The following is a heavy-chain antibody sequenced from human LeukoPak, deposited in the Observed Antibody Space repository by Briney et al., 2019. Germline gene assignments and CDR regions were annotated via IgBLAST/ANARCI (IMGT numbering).Heavy chain of an antibody. CDR2: IYYSGSA. D-gene: IGHD6-19*01. CDR1: GGSISSYY. V-gene: IGHV4-59*01. J-gene: IGHJ3*02. CDR3: ARDVGDSSGWYGFALDI. Sequence: SETLSLTCTVSGGSISSYYWSWIRQPPGQGLEWIGYIYYSGSANYNPSLKSRVTISVDTSKNQFSLKLSSVTAADTAVYYCARDVGDSSGWYGFALDIWGQGTMVTVSS.